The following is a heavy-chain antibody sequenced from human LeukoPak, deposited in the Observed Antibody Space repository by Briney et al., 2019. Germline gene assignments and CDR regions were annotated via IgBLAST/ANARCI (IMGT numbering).Heavy chain of an antibody. Sequence: PGGSLRLSCAASGFTFSNYAMHWVRQAPGKGLEYVSGISSNGFSTYYANSVKGRFTISRDNSKYTPYLQMGSLRAEDTAVYYCASGTYYRFDYWGQGTLVTVSS. J-gene: IGHJ4*02. CDR2: ISSNGFST. V-gene: IGHV3-64*01. CDR3: ASGTYYRFDY. CDR1: GFTFSNYA. D-gene: IGHD1-26*01.